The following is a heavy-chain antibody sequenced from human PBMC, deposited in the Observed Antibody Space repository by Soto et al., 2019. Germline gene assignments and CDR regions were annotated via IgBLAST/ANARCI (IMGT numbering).Heavy chain of an antibody. V-gene: IGHV4-59*01. CDR1: GGSISSNY. J-gene: IGHJ4*02. D-gene: IGHD6-13*01. Sequence: TSETLSLTCTVSGGSISSNYWTWIRQPPGKGLEWIGYVYNSGSTNYNPSLKSRVTISEDTSKSQFSLKVNSMTAADTAVYYCARYRREAVAGYTLDNWGQGILVTVSS. CDR2: VYNSGST. CDR3: ARYRREAVAGYTLDN.